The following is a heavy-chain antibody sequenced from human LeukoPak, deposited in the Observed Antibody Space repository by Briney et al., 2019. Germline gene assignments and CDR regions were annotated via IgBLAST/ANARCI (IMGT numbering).Heavy chain of an antibody. CDR1: GYTFIGYY. CDR3: ARGRITIFGVVIKEKHDAFDI. V-gene: IGHV1-2*02. D-gene: IGHD3-3*01. Sequence: ASVKVSCKASGYTFIGYYMHWVRQAPGQGLEWVGWINPNSGGTNYAQKFQGRVTMTRDTSISTAYMELSRLRSDNMAVYYCARGRITIFGVVIKEKHDAFDIWGQGTMVTFFS. CDR2: INPNSGGT. J-gene: IGHJ3*02.